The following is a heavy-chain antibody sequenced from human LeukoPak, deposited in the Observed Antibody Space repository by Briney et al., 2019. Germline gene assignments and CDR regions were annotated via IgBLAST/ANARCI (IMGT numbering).Heavy chain of an antibody. CDR1: GFTFRNYG. J-gene: IGHJ3*02. Sequence: GGSLRLSCAASGFTFRNYGMHWVRQAPGKGLEWVTVISYDGSNEYFADSVKGRFTISRDNSKNTLYLQMSSLRAEDTAVYYCAKEEAADGDAFDIWGQGTMVTVSS. D-gene: IGHD6-13*01. V-gene: IGHV3-30*18. CDR3: AKEEAADGDAFDI. CDR2: ISYDGSNE.